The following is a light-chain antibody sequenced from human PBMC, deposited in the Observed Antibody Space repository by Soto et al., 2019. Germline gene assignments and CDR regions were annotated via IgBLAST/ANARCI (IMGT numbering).Light chain of an antibody. CDR3: QQYLITPWT. CDR1: HSVGTN. V-gene: IGKV3-11*01. Sequence: EVVLTQSPATLSLSPGQRATLSCRASHSVGTNLMWYQQKPGQPPRLLISYASNRATGIPGRFSGGGSGTDFTLTIGRLEPEDFAVYYCQQYLITPWTFGQGTKVDIK. J-gene: IGKJ1*01. CDR2: YAS.